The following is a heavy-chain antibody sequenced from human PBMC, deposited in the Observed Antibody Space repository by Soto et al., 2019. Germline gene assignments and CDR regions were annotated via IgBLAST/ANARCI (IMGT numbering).Heavy chain of an antibody. CDR2: MNPNSGNT. V-gene: IGHV1-8*01. J-gene: IGHJ6*02. Sequence: ASVKVSCKASGYTFTSYDINWVRQATGQGLEWMGWMNPNSGNTGYAQKFQGRVTMTRNTSISTAYMELSSLRSEDMAVYYCASLSQSGMVYAAGYYYYGMDVWGQGTTVTVSS. CDR1: GYTFTSYD. D-gene: IGHD2-8*01. CDR3: ASLSQSGMVYAAGYYYYGMDV.